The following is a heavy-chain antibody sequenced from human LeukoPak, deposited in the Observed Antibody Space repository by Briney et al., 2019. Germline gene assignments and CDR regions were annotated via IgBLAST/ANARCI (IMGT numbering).Heavy chain of an antibody. J-gene: IGHJ4*02. V-gene: IGHV3-30*04. D-gene: IGHD2-21*02. CDR2: IIHDGSKN. CDR1: GFSFSGYD. Sequence: GGSLRLSCAASGFSFSGYDMHWVRQAPGKGLEWVGDIIHDGSKNYYPDFARGRFILPRDNPNNTVYLQMNGLGADDTGVYYCARDACSGDCYSDYWGQGTLVTVSS. CDR3: ARDACSGDCYSDY.